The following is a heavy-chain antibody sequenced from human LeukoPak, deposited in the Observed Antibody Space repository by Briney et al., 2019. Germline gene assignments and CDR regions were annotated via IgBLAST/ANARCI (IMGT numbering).Heavy chain of an antibody. CDR3: ARDSGYGDRADYWYFDL. V-gene: IGHV3-30*04. CDR1: GFTFSSYA. CDR2: ISYDGSNK. Sequence: QPGRSLRLSCAASGFTFSSYAMHWVRQAPGKGLEWVAVISYDGSNKYYADSVKGRFTISRDNSKNTLYLQMNSLRAEDTAVYYCARDSGYGDRADYWYFDLWGRGTLVTVSS. D-gene: IGHD4-17*01. J-gene: IGHJ2*01.